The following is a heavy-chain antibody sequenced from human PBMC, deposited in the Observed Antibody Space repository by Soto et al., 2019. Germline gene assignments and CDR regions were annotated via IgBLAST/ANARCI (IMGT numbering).Heavy chain of an antibody. Sequence: SVKLSSKASGYTFKSYASSWVRHEHGQGLEWMGWISAYNGNTNYAQSLQGRVTMTTDTSTSTAYMELRSLRSDDTAVYYCERGWYDSSGYNWFDPWGQGILVTVS. CDR3: ERGWYDSSGYNWFDP. J-gene: IGHJ5*02. CDR1: GYTFKSYA. V-gene: IGHV1-18*01. CDR2: ISAYNGNT. D-gene: IGHD3-22*01.